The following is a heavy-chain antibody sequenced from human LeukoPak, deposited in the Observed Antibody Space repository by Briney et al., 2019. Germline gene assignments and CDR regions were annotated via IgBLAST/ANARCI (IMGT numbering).Heavy chain of an antibody. V-gene: IGHV4-39*01. CDR3: ARQGSSWEYYYYYMDV. D-gene: IGHD6-13*01. Sequence: SETLSLTCTVSGGSLSSSSYHWGWLREPPGKGLEWLGSIYYSGSTYYSTSLKSRVTISVETSQNQFFLTLSSVTAADTAVYYWARQGSSWEYYYYYMDVWGKGTTVTIS. J-gene: IGHJ6*03. CDR1: GGSLSSSSYH. CDR2: IYYSGST.